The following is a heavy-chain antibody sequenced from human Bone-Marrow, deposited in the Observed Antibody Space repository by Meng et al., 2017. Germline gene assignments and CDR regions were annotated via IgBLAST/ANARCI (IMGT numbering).Heavy chain of an antibody. CDR3: ARGRASCSSGGCSLGWFDP. CDR1: GGSINSAGYY. Sequence: VQLQGSGPGLVKPPQSLSLTCSVSGGSINSAGYYWSWIRQHPGKGLEWIGYIYYTENTYYNPSLKSPMTISLDKSKNQFSLKLNSVTVADTAVYYCARGRASCSSGGCSLGWFDPWGQGTLVTVFS. CDR2: IYYTENT. J-gene: IGHJ5*02. V-gene: IGHV4-31*01. D-gene: IGHD2-15*01.